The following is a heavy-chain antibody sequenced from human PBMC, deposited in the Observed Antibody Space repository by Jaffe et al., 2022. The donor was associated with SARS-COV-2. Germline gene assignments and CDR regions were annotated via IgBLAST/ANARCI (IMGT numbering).Heavy chain of an antibody. CDR2: IYYSGST. CDR3: ARWIAAAGKTYYGMDV. CDR1: GGSISSYY. Sequence: QVQLQESGPGLVKPSETLSLTCTVSGGSISSYYWSWIRQPPGKGLEWIGYIYYSGSTNYNPSLKSRVTISVDTSKNQFSLKLSSVTAADTAVYYCARWIAAAGKTYYGMDVWGQGTTVTVSS. J-gene: IGHJ6*02. V-gene: IGHV4-59*01. D-gene: IGHD6-13*01.